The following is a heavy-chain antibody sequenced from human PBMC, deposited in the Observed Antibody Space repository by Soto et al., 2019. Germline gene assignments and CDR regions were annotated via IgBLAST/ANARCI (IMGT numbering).Heavy chain of an antibody. CDR2: INHSGST. CDR1: GGSFSGYY. CDR3: ARDKIPGLFDY. J-gene: IGHJ4*02. D-gene: IGHD2-21*01. Sequence: QVQLQQWDAGLLKPSETLSLTCAVYGGSFSGYYWTWIRQPPGTGLEWIGEINHSGSTHYNPSLKSRVTLSVDTSKNQFSLKLTSVTAAATAVYSCARDKIPGLFDYWGQGTLVTVSS. V-gene: IGHV4-34*01.